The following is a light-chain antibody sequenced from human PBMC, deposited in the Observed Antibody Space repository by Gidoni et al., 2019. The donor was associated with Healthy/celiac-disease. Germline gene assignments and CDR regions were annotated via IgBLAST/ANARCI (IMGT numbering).Light chain of an antibody. J-gene: IGKJ2*01. CDR3: QQYCSSPYT. CDR1: QTISSSH. V-gene: IGKV3-20*01. Sequence: EIVLTQSPGTLSLSPGERATLSCRASQTISSSHLAWYQQKPDQAPRLLIYGSSSRATGIPDRFSGSGSGTDFTLTISRLEPEDFTVYYCQQYCSSPYTFGQGTKLEIK. CDR2: GSS.